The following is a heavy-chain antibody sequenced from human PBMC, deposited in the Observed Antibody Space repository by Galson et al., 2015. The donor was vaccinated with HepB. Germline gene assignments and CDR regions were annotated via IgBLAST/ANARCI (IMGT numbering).Heavy chain of an antibody. J-gene: IGHJ4*02. CDR2: MNSDGSTT. V-gene: IGHV3-74*01. CDR1: GFTFSSSW. Sequence: SLRLSCAVSGFTFSSSWMHWVRQAPGEGPMWVSRMNSDGSTTNYADSVKGRFTISRDNAKNTLYLQMNDLRTEDTAVYYCAKAGNYRFDSWGQGILVTVSS. CDR3: AKAGNYRFDS. D-gene: IGHD3-16*02.